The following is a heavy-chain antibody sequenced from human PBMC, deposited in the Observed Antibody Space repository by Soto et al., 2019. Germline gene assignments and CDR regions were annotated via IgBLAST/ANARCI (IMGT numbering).Heavy chain of an antibody. Sequence: GASVKVSCKASGYTFTSYAMHWVRQAPGQRLEWMGWINAGNGNTKYSQKFQGRVTITRDTSASTAYMELSSLRSEDSAVYYCARAAPSTSDRFCSSALCYIPLTWGQGTLVTVSS. CDR2: INAGNGNT. CDR3: ARAAPSTSDRFCSSALCYIPLT. J-gene: IGHJ5*02. V-gene: IGHV1-3*01. D-gene: IGHD2-2*02. CDR1: GYTFTSYA.